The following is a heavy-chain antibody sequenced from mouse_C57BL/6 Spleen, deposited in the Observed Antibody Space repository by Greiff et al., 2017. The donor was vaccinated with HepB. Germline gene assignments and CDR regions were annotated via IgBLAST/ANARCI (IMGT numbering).Heavy chain of an antibody. CDR2: IYPGDGDT. D-gene: IGHD4-1*01. J-gene: IGHJ2*01. CDR1: GYAFSSSW. V-gene: IGHV1-82*01. Sequence: QVQLQKSGPELVKPGASVKISCKASGYAFSSSWMNWVKQRPGKGLEWIGRIYPGDGDTNYNGKFKGKATLTADKSSSTAYMQLSSLTSEDSAVYFCARSDLTGGYWGQGTTLTVSS. CDR3: ARSDLTGGY.